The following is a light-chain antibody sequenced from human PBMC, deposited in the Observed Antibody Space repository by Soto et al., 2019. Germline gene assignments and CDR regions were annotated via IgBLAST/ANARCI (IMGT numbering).Light chain of an antibody. V-gene: IGKV1-39*01. CDR2: DES. J-gene: IGKJ1*01. CDR1: QRINWY. Sequence: DIQMTQSPPSLSASIGDRVTMTFRASQRINWYVNWYQQKEGKAPKLLISDESTLQTGVPLRFSGSGSGTDFTLTISSLQPEDSATYYCQQSYGTPPTFGQGTKVDIK. CDR3: QQSYGTPPT.